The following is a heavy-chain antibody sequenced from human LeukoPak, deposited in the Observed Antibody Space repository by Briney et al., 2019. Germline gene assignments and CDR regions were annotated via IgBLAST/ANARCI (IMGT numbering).Heavy chain of an antibody. CDR3: TRVAARPSG. J-gene: IGHJ4*02. Sequence: GGSLRLSCATSGFTFSGSAIHWVRQASGKGLEWVGRIRSKANSYATAYAASVKGRFTVSRDDSKNTAYLQMNSLKTEDTAIYYCTRVAARPSGWGQGTLVTVSS. D-gene: IGHD6-6*01. CDR1: GFTFSGSA. CDR2: IRSKANSYAT. V-gene: IGHV3-73*01.